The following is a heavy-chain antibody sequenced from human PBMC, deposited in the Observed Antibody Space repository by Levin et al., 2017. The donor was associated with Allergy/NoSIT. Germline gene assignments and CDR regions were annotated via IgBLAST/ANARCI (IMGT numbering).Heavy chain of an antibody. D-gene: IGHD1-26*01. V-gene: IGHV4-39*01. CDR2: IYHSGST. J-gene: IGHJ4*02. CDR3: ASRGYRD. CDR1: GGSIRNSPYY. Sequence: SQTLSLPCTVSGGSIRNSPYYWGWIRQPPGKGLEWIGSIYHSGSTYYNPSLKSRLTVSVDTSKNQFSLKLRSVTAADTAVYYCASRGYRDWGPGTRVTVSS.